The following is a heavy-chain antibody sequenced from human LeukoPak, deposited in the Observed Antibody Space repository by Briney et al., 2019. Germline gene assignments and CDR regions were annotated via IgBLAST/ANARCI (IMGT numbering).Heavy chain of an antibody. Sequence: PSGTLSLTCAVSGGSISSSTWWSWVRQPPGKGLEWIGETYHSGTTNYNPSLKSRVTISVDKSKNQFSLKLSSVTAADTAVYYCAREVITIRGYFDYWGQGTLVTVSS. J-gene: IGHJ4*02. CDR3: AREVITIRGYFDY. CDR2: TYHSGTT. D-gene: IGHD2/OR15-2a*01. CDR1: GGSISSSTW. V-gene: IGHV4-4*02.